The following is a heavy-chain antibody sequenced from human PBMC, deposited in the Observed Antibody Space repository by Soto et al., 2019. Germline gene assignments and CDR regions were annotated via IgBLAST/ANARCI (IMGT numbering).Heavy chain of an antibody. D-gene: IGHD3-10*01. CDR2: ISISSSTR. J-gene: IGHJ4*02. CDR1: GFTFSSYV. V-gene: IGHV3-48*02. Sequence: EVQLVESGGGLVQPGGSLRLSCAASGFTFSSYVINWFRQAPGKGLEWVSYISISSSTRYYADSVRGRFTMSRDNAKNALYLEMNSPRDEDTSVYYCARGGGFVDYWGPGTLVTVSS. CDR3: ARGGGFVDY.